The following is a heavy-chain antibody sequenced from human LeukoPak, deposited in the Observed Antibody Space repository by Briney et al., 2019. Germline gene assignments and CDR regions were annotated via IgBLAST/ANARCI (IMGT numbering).Heavy chain of an antibody. CDR1: GGSISSYY. J-gene: IGHJ6*03. CDR2: IYYSGST. CDR3: ARLSYGDYDYYYYYMDV. D-gene: IGHD4-17*01. V-gene: IGHV4-59*08. Sequence: SETLSLTCTVSGGSISSYYWSWIRQPPGKGLEWIGYIYYSGSTNYNPSLKSRVTISVDTSKNQFSLKLSSVTAADTAVYYCARLSYGDYDYYYYYMDVWGKGATVTVSS.